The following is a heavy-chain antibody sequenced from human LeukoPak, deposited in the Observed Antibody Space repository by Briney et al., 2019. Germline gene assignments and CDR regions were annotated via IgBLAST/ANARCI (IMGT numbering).Heavy chain of an antibody. V-gene: IGHV4-59*12. CDR2: IYYSGST. D-gene: IGHD4-17*01. Sequence: SETLSLTCTVSGGSISSYYWSWIRQPPGKGLEWIGYIYYSGSTNYNPSLKSRVTMSVDTSKNQFSLKLSSVTAADTAVYYCARLSTVTTSFDYWGQGTLVSLSS. CDR1: GGSISSYY. CDR3: ARLSTVTTSFDY. J-gene: IGHJ4*02.